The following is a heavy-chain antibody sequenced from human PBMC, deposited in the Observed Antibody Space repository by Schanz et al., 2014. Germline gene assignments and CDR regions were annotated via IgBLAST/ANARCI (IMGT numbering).Heavy chain of an antibody. CDR3: TRDRGALINHNDALDL. D-gene: IGHD3-16*01. Sequence: VKLVESGGGLAQPGGSLRLSCAASGFTFRGHAMHWVRQAPGQGLEKVAVTSTDGTKTYYAASVRGRFTISRDNSKNTVYLQMNSLRSEDTAVYYCTRDRGALINHNDALDLWGQGTMVSVSS. V-gene: IGHV3-30*04. CDR1: GFTFRGHA. CDR2: TSTDGTKT. J-gene: IGHJ3*01.